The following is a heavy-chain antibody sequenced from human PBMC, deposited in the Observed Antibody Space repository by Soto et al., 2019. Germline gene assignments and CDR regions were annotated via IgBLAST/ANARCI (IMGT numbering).Heavy chain of an antibody. CDR2: ISYDGSNK. Sequence: QVQLVESGGGVVQPGRSLRLSCAASGFTFSSYGMHWVRRAPGKGLEGVAVISYDGSNKYYADSVKGRLTISRDNSKNTLYLQMNSLRGEDTAVYYCAKDNGSGCDWLRVGDASDIWGQGTMVTVSS. J-gene: IGHJ3*02. V-gene: IGHV3-30*18. D-gene: IGHD5-12*01. CDR1: GFTFSSYG. CDR3: AKDNGSGCDWLRVGDASDI.